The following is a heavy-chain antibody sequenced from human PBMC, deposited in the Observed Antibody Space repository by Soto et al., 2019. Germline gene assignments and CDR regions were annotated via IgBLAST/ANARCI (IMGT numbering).Heavy chain of an antibody. Sequence: QVQLQESGPGLVKPSETLSLTCTVSGGSVSSGSYYWSWIRQPPGKGLEWIGYIYYSGSTNYNPSLKSRVTISVDTSKNQFSLKLSSVTAADTAVYYCARAVVVVAAELDYWGQGTLVTVSS. V-gene: IGHV4-61*01. CDR1: GGSVSSGSYY. D-gene: IGHD2-15*01. CDR2: IYYSGST. J-gene: IGHJ4*02. CDR3: ARAVVVVAAELDY.